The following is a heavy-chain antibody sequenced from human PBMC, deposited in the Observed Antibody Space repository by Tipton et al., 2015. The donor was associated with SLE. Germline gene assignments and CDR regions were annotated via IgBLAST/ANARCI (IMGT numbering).Heavy chain of an antibody. J-gene: IGHJ6*02. Sequence: GSLRLSCAASGVTVNGNYINWVRQAPGKGLEWVSVIYSGGSTYYADSVKGRFTISRDNSKNTLYLQMNSLRGEDTAVYYCASLGAPGYGDPNDYYYYGMDVWGQGTTVSVSS. CDR2: IYSGGST. V-gene: IGHV3-53*05. D-gene: IGHD4-17*01. CDR3: ASLGAPGYGDPNDYYYYGMDV. CDR1: GVTVNGNY.